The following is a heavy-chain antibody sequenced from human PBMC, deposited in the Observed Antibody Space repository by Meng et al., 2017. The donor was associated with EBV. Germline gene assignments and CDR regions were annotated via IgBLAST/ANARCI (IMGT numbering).Heavy chain of an antibody. CDR1: GYTFTSYG. V-gene: IGHV1-18*01. CDR2: ISAYNGNT. J-gene: IGHJ4*02. Sequence: QVRLVRSGAEVKKPGASVKVSCKASGYTFTSYGISWVRQAPGQGLEWMGWISAYNGNTNYAQKLQGRATMTTDTSTSTAYMELRSLRSDDTAVYYCARDGRLYDTPSPFDYWGQGTLVTVSS. D-gene: IGHD3-22*01. CDR3: ARDGRLYDTPSPFDY.